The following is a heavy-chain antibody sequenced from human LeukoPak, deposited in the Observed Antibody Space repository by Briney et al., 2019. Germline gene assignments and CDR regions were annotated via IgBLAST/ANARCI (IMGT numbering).Heavy chain of an antibody. J-gene: IGHJ5*02. Sequence: PSETLSLTCTVSGGSISSYYWSWIRQPPGKGLEYIGYIYYSGSTNYNPSLKSRVTISVDTSKNQFSLKLSSVTAADTAVYYCARSYYDFWSALDPWGQGTLVTVSS. CDR2: IYYSGST. CDR3: ARSYYDFWSALDP. D-gene: IGHD3-3*01. CDR1: GGSISSYY. V-gene: IGHV4-59*12.